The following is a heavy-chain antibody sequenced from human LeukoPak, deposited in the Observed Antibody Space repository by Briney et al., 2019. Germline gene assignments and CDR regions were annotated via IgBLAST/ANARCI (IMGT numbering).Heavy chain of an antibody. CDR1: GFTFSTYG. Sequence: GRSLRLSCAASGFTFSTYGMHWVRQAPGKGLEWVAVIWYDGINKYYADSVKGRFTISRDNSKNTLYLQMNSLRAEDTAVYYCARNNVLWFGDNDWGQGTLVTVSS. CDR3: ARNNVLWFGDND. V-gene: IGHV3-33*01. J-gene: IGHJ4*02. D-gene: IGHD3-10*01. CDR2: IWYDGINK.